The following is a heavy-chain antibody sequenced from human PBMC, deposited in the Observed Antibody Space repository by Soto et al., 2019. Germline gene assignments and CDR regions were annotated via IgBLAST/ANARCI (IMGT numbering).Heavy chain of an antibody. J-gene: IGHJ5*02. D-gene: IGHD6-19*01. V-gene: IGHV3-30-3*01. CDR1: GFSFSSYA. CDR3: AREAVAGTLLLRWFDP. CDR2: ILYDGSNK. Sequence: GSLRLSCAAAGFSFSSYAMHWVRQAPGKGLEWVAVILYDGSNKYHADSVKARFTTPRDNCQNTLYVQMNSLRGEETAGYYCAREAVAGTLLLRWFDPWGQGTLVTVSS.